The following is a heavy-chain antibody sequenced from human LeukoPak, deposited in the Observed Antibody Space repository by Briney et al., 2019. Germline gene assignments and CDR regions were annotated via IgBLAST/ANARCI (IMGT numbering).Heavy chain of an antibody. CDR3: ARDSNYYGSGSYYNSDY. Sequence: ASVKVSCKASGYTFTGYYIHWVRQAPGQGLAWMGWINPHSGGTSYAQNFQGRVTMTRDTSISTAYMDLSRLRSDDTAFYYSARDSNYYGSGSYYNSDYWGQGTLVTVSS. V-gene: IGHV1-2*02. CDR2: INPHSGGT. D-gene: IGHD3-10*01. J-gene: IGHJ4*02. CDR1: GYTFTGYY.